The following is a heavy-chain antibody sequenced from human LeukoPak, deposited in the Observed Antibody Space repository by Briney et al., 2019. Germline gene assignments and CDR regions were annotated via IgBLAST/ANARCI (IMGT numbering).Heavy chain of an antibody. J-gene: IGHJ4*02. V-gene: IGHV1-46*01. D-gene: IGHD2-21*01. CDR1: GYTFTSYY. CDR3: ARFVPYGGYPDY. CDR2: INPSGGST. Sequence: ASVKVSCKASGYTFTSYYMHWVRQAPGQGLEWMGIINPSGGSTSYAQKFQGRVALTRDTSTSTVYMELSSLRSEDTAVYYCARFVPYGGYPDYWGQGTLVTVSS.